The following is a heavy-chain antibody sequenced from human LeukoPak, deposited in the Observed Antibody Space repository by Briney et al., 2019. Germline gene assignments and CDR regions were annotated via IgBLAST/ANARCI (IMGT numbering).Heavy chain of an antibody. CDR2: INPNSGGT. J-gene: IGHJ4*02. D-gene: IGHD3-3*01. CDR1: GYTFTGYY. V-gene: IGHV1-2*02. CDR3: ARDQYDFWSGYYTGSDY. Sequence: ASVKVSCKASGYTFTGYYMHWVRQAPGQGLEWMGWINPNSGGTNYAQKFQGRVTMTRDTSISTGYMELSSLRSEDTAVYYCARDQYDFWSGYYTGSDYWGQGTLVTVSS.